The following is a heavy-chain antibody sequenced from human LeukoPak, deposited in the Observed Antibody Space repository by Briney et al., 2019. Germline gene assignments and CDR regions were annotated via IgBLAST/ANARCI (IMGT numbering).Heavy chain of an antibody. CDR3: ARDEDYDILTGYYIPRHFDY. CDR2: ISSSSSYI. J-gene: IGHJ4*02. CDR1: GFTFSSYA. V-gene: IGHV3-21*01. D-gene: IGHD3-9*01. Sequence: PGGSLRLSCAASGFTFSSYAMSWVRQAPGKGLEWVSAISSSSSYIYYADSVKGRFTISRDNAKNSLYLQMNSLRAEDTAVYYCARDEDYDILTGYYIPRHFDYWGQGTLVTVSS.